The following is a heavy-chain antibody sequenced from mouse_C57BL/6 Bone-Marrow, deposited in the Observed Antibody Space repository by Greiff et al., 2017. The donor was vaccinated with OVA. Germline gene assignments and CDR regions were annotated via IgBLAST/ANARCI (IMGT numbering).Heavy chain of an antibody. CDR3: ARSLYYDYVYAMDY. V-gene: IGHV14-3*01. CDR2: IDPANGNT. CDR1: GFNIKNTY. D-gene: IGHD2-4*01. J-gene: IGHJ4*01. Sequence: EVMLVESVAELVRPGASVKLSCTASGFNIKNTYMHWVKQRPEQGLEWIGRIDPANGNTKYAPKFQGKATITADTSSNTAYLQLSSLTSEDTAIYYCARSLYYDYVYAMDYWGQGTSVTVSS.